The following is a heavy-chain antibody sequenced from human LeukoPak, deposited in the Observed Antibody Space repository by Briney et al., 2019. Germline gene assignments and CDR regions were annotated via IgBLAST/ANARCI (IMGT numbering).Heavy chain of an antibody. J-gene: IGHJ6*02. V-gene: IGHV4-34*01. CDR2: INHSGST. D-gene: IGHD3-22*01. CDR3: AGTLRSSGYSGIDV. Sequence: SETLSLTCAVYGGSFSGYYWSWIRQPPGKGLDWIGEINHSGSTNYNPSLKGRVTISVDTSKNQFSLKLSSVTAADTAVYYCAGTLRSSGYSGIDVWGQGTTVTVSS. CDR1: GGSFSGYY.